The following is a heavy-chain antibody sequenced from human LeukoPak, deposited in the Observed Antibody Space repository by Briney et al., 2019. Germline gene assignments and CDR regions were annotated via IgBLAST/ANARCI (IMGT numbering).Heavy chain of an antibody. J-gene: IGHJ4*02. CDR2: MNPNSGNT. CDR1: GYTFTSYD. CDR3: ARGVTDGSGNYPLGY. Sequence: GASVKVSCKASGYTFTSYDINCVRQATGQGLEWMVWMNPNSGNTGYAQKFLGRVTITRNPSISTAYMELSSLRSEDTAVYYCARGVTDGSGNYPLGYWGQGTLVTVSS. V-gene: IGHV1-8*03. D-gene: IGHD3-10*01.